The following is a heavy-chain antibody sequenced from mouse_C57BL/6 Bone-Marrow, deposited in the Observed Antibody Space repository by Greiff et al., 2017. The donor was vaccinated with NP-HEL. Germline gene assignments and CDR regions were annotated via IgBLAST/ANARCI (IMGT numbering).Heavy chain of an antibody. V-gene: IGHV1-19*01. CDR1: GYTFTDYY. J-gene: IGHJ1*03. D-gene: IGHD1-1*01. Sequence: VQLKESGPVLVKPGASVKMSCKASGYTFTDYYMNWVKQSHGKSLEWIGVINPYNGGTSYNQKFKGKATLTVDKSSSTAYMELNRLTSADSAVYYCASPDYGSSPYRNYDVWGRGTTVTVTA. CDR2: INPYNGGT. CDR3: ASPDYGSSPYRNYDV.